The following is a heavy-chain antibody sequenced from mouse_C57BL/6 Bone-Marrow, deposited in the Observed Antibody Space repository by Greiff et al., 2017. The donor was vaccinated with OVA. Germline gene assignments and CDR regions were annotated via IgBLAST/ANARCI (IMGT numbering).Heavy chain of an antibody. Sequence: EVQLVESGGGLVQPKGSLKLSCAASGFSFNTYAMNWVRQAPGKGLEWVARIRSTSNNYATYYADSVKDRFTISSDDYESRLYMQMNNLKTEDTAMYYCVREYCGSVYAMDYWGQGTSVTVSS. V-gene: IGHV10-1*01. CDR3: VREYCGSVYAMDY. CDR1: GFSFNTYA. CDR2: IRSTSNNYAT. D-gene: IGHD1-1*01. J-gene: IGHJ4*01.